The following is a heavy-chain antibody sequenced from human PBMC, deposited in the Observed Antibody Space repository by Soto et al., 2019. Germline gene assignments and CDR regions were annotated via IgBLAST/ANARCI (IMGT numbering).Heavy chain of an antibody. V-gene: IGHV4-30-2*01. Sequence: SETLSLTCAVSGASISGGGNSWNWIRQPPGKGLEWIGYVHHTGSTYYTPSLKSRVTISLDRSKNQFSLKLTSVTAADTAVYYCARTDVSTSQGVYFDSLGQGALVT. J-gene: IGHJ4*02. CDR1: GASISGGGNS. CDR2: VHHTGST. CDR3: ARTDVSTSQGVYFDS. D-gene: IGHD1-26*01.